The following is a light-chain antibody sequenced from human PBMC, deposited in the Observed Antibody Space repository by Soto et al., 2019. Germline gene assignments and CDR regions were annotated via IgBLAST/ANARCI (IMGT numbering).Light chain of an antibody. CDR2: GVS. V-gene: IGLV2-14*01. Sequence: QSPLSQPASVYAAPAQPTTITSTGTSSEVGGYDFDAWYQQQPGRVPKLLIYGVSRRPSVVSNRFSGSKSGDTASLTISGLQAEDEADYYCYSYRGYYTRVFGTGTKV. CDR1: SSEVGGYDF. J-gene: IGLJ1*01. CDR3: YSYRGYYTRV.